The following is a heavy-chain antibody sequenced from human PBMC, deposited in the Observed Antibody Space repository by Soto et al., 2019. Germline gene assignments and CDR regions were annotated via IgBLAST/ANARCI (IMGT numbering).Heavy chain of an antibody. J-gene: IGHJ4*02. CDR2: IYYIGST. V-gene: IGHV4-31*03. D-gene: IGHD3-22*01. CDR1: GGSISSGGYY. CDR3: AAGGYYYDSSGYPTAQASDY. Sequence: SETLSLTCTVSGGSISSGGYYWNWIRQHPGKGLEWIGYIYYIGSTYYNPSLQSRVTISLDTSKNQFSLKLSSLRSEDTAVYYCAAGGYYYDSSGYPTAQASDYWGQGTLVTVSS.